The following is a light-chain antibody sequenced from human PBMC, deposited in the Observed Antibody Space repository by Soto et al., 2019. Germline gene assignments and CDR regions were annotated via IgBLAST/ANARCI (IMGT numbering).Light chain of an antibody. CDR1: QSIRGA. CDR2: GAS. V-gene: IGKV3-15*01. J-gene: IGKJ1*01. CDR3: QQYNNSPWT. Sequence: EIVMTQSPATLSVSPGGRATLSCGAGQSIRGALDWYQQKPGQAPRLLIYGASSRATSFPARFSGSGSGTDFTLTISSLQSEDFAVYYCQQYNNSPWTFGQGTKVDIK.